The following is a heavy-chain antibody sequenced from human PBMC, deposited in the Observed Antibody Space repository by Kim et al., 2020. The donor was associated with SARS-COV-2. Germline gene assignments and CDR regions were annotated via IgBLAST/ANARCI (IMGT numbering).Heavy chain of an antibody. V-gene: IGHV4-34*01. CDR3: AREKQQRARVYGMDV. CDR1: GGSFSGYS. J-gene: IGHJ6*02. CDR2: INHSGTT. D-gene: IGHD6-25*01. Sequence: SETLSLTCAVYGGSFSGYSWTWIRQPPGKGLEWIGEINHSGTTNYNPSLKSRVTISGDTSKNQFSLKVSSVTAADTAVYYCAREKQQRARVYGMDVWGPGTTVTVSS.